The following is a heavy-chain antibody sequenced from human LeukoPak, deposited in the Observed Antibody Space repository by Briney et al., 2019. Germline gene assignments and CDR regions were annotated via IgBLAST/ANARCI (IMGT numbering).Heavy chain of an antibody. Sequence: ASVKVSCKASGYTFTDYYMHWVRQAPGQGFEWMGWISPNDGDTNYAQKFQGRVTMTRDTSISTAHMEVSRLRSDATAVYYCARANFLYCSSTTCLFDYWGQGTLVTVSS. J-gene: IGHJ4*02. CDR3: ARANFLYCSSTTCLFDY. CDR2: ISPNDGDT. D-gene: IGHD2-2*01. CDR1: GYTFTDYY. V-gene: IGHV1-2*02.